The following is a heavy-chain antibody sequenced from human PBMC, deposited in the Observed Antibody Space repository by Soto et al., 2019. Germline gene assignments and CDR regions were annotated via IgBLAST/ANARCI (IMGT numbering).Heavy chain of an antibody. V-gene: IGHV1-18*01. CDR1: GYTFSVFV. D-gene: IGHD3-16*01. Sequence: ASVNVSCKASGYTFSVFVFSWVLQAPGQGLEWMGWISGNNGKTNYAQKFQGRVTMTTDTSTGTAYMELRSLGSDDTAVYFCVRDEKWNYALAYWGQGTLVTVSS. J-gene: IGHJ4*01. CDR3: VRDEKWNYALAY. CDR2: ISGNNGKT.